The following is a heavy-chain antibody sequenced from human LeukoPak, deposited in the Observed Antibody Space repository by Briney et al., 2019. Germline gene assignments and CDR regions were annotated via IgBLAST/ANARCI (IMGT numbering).Heavy chain of an antibody. J-gene: IGHJ4*02. CDR1: GFTFRSHA. Sequence: GGSLRLSCVGSGFTFRSHAMSWVRQAPEKGLEFVSGIYENGGTTYYADSVKGRFSISRDNSKNTLYLQMDSLRGEDTAVYYCAKDFRIGCSAHFDYWGQGALVTVSS. V-gene: IGHV3-23*01. D-gene: IGHD6-19*01. CDR2: IYENGGTT. CDR3: AKDFRIGCSAHFDY.